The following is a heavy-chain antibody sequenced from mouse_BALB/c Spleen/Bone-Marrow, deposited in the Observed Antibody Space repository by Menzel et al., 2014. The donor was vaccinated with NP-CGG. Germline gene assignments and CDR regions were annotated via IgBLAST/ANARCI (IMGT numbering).Heavy chain of an antibody. CDR1: GYTFTTYT. CDR2: INPSSDYT. J-gene: IGHJ3*01. V-gene: IGHV1-4*01. Sequence: QVQLQQPGAELARPGASVEMSCRASGYTFTTYTVHWVKQRPGQGLEWIGYINPSSDYTNYNQKFKDKATLTADKSSSTAYMRLSSLTSEDSAVYYCARRGVYDYPWFVYWGQGTLVTVSA. CDR3: ARRGVYDYPWFVY. D-gene: IGHD2-4*01.